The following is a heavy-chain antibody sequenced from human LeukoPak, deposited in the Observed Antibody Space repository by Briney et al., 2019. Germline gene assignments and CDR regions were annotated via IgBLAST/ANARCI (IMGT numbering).Heavy chain of an antibody. D-gene: IGHD6-13*01. Sequence: ASVKVSCKASGYTFTGYYMHWVRQAPGQELEWMGRINPNSGGTNYAQKFQGRVTMTRDTSISTAYMELSRLRSDDTAVYYCARFIAAAIDYFDYWGQGTLVTVSS. CDR2: INPNSGGT. CDR1: GYTFTGYY. CDR3: ARFIAAAIDYFDY. J-gene: IGHJ4*02. V-gene: IGHV1-2*06.